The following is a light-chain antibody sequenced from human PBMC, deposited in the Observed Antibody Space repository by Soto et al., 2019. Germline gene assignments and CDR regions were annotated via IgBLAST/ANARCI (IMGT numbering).Light chain of an antibody. CDR1: SSNIGAGYD. V-gene: IGLV1-40*01. CDR3: QSHDSSLSGAV. CDR2: GNS. J-gene: IGLJ7*01. Sequence: QSVLRQPPSVSGAPGQRVTISCTGSSSNIGAGYDVHWYQQLPGTAPKLLIYGNSNRPSGVPDRFSGSKSGTSASLAITGLQAEDEADYYCQSHDSSLSGAVFGGGTQLTVL.